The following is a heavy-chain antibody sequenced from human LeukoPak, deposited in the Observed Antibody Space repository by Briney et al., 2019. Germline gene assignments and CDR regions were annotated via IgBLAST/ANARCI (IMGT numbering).Heavy chain of an antibody. CDR1: GFPFNTYT. J-gene: IGHJ6*03. V-gene: IGHV3-21*01. CDR2: IDSGSSYI. CDR3: AKDPAARNYYYYMDV. D-gene: IGHD6-6*01. Sequence: GGSLRLSCAASGFPFNTYTMNWVRQAPGKGLEWVSSIDSGSSYIYYADSVKGRFTISRDNAKNSLYLQMNSLRAEDTAVYYCAKDPAARNYYYYMDVWGKGTTVTVSS.